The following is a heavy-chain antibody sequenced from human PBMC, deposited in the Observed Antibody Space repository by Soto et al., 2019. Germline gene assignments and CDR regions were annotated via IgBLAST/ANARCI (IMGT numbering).Heavy chain of an antibody. CDR1: GGSISSGRYY. Sequence: QVHLQESGPGLVKPSQTLALTCTVSGGSISSGRYYWYWVRQHPEKGLEWIGFIYCSGTTYSNPSLKSRATMSVDTSKNQFSLKLRSVTAADTAVYYCASRDVDTTLVGNDYWGQGSLVIVSS. CDR2: IYCSGTT. V-gene: IGHV4-31*03. CDR3: ASRDVDTTLVGNDY. J-gene: IGHJ4*02. D-gene: IGHD5-18*01.